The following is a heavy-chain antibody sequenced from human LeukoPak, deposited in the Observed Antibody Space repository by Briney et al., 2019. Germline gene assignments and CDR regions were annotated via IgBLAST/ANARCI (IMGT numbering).Heavy chain of an antibody. V-gene: IGHV3-7*01. CDR2: IKEDGSEK. CDR1: RFTFNYHW. CDR3: AKDHYYGSGSYYNGDYYGMDV. J-gene: IGHJ6*02. Sequence: RGSLRPSSAASRFTFNYHWMRWVRQAPPKGREWVATIKEDGSEKYYVGSVRGRFTVSIDNAKNSLYMQMSSLRVEDTDVYYCAKDHYYGSGSYYNGDYYGMDVWGQGTTVTVSS. D-gene: IGHD3-10*01.